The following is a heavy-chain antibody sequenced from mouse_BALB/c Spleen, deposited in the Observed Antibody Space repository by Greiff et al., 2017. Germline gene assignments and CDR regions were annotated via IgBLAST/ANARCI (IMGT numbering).Heavy chain of an antibody. D-gene: IGHD2-1*01. CDR2: IDPSDSYT. CDR1: GYTFTSYW. CDR3: ARGIYYGNYGFAY. J-gene: IGHJ3*01. V-gene: IGHV1-69*02. Sequence: QVQLQQPGAELVKPGASVKLSCKASGYTFTSYWMHWVKQRPGQGLEWIGEIDPSDSYTNYNQKFKGKATLTVDKSSSTAYMQLSSLTSEDSAVYYCARGIYYGNYGFAYWGQGTLVTVSA.